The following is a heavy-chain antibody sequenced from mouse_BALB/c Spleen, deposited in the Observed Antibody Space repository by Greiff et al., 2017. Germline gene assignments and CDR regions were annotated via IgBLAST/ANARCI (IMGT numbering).Heavy chain of an antibody. D-gene: IGHD3-3*01. CDR2: IRNKANGYTT. CDR3: ARGDSYFDY. Sequence: EVQRVESGGGLVQPGGSLRLSCATSGFTFTDYYMSWVRQPPGKALEWLGFIRNKANGYTTEYSASVKGRFTISRDNSQSILDLQMNTLRAEDSATYYCARGDSYFDYWGQGTTLTVSS. CDR1: GFTFTDYY. V-gene: IGHV7-3*02. J-gene: IGHJ2*01.